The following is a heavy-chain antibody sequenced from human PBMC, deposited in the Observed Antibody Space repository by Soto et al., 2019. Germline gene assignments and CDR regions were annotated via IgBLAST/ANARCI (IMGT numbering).Heavy chain of an antibody. V-gene: IGHV3-9*01. CDR3: AKVVLCCGDPPTHAFDI. D-gene: IGHD2-21*01. CDR1: GFIFDDYA. CDR2: ITWNSDTI. J-gene: IGHJ3*02. Sequence: EMELVESGGGLVQPGRSLRLACAASGFIFDDYAMHWVRQAPGKGLEWVSGITWNSDTIYYADSVKGRFTISRDNAKNSLYLQMNSLRAEDTALYYCAKVVLCCGDPPTHAFDICGQGTMVTVSS.